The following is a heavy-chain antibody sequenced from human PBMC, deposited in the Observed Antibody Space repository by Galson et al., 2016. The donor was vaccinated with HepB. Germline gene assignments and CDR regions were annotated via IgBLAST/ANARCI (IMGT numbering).Heavy chain of an antibody. J-gene: IGHJ6*02. Sequence: SVKVSCKASGYIFTNFYIHWVRQAPGQGLEWMGTINPSAGRANYAQKFQGRVFMTSDTSTDTVYMEHNSLSPEDAAVYYCARGGYCSNDACYFYDALDVWGQGTTITVSS. CDR2: INPSAGRA. D-gene: IGHD2-8*01. V-gene: IGHV1-46*01. CDR1: GYIFTNFY. CDR3: ARGGYCSNDACYFYDALDV.